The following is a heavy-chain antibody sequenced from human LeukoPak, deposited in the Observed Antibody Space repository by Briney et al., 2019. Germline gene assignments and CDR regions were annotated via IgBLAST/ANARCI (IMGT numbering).Heavy chain of an antibody. J-gene: IGHJ3*02. CDR1: GGSISNYY. D-gene: IGHD3-16*01. CDR2: MHYRGST. Sequence: SETLSLTCTVYGGSISNYYWSWIRQPPGKRLEWIGYMHYRGSTNYNPSLTSRVTISVDKSKNQLFLKSTSVTAADTAMYFCARPLGGDLDAFDIWGQGTMVTVSS. CDR3: ARPLGGDLDAFDI. V-gene: IGHV4-59*01.